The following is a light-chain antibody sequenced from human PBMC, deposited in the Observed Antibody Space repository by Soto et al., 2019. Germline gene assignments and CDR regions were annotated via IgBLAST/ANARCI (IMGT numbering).Light chain of an antibody. CDR3: CSYAGSSTYV. CDR1: SSDVGSYNL. J-gene: IGLJ1*01. V-gene: IGLV2-23*01. Sequence: LTQPASVSGSPGQSITISCTGTSSDVGSYNLVSWYQQHPGKAPKLMIYEGSKRPSGASNRFSGSKSGNTASLTISGLQAEDEADYYCCSYAGSSTYVFGTGTKVTVL. CDR2: EGS.